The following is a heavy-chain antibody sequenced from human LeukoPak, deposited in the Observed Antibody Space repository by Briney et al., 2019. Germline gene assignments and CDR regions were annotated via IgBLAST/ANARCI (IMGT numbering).Heavy chain of an antibody. CDR2: VTGNGGST. V-gene: IGHV3-23*01. CDR1: GFSFSTYA. CDR3: AKSLYGGCDY. D-gene: IGHD3-16*02. J-gene: IGHJ4*02. Sequence: GGSLRLSCAASGFSFSTYAMSRVRQAPGKGLEWVSGVTGNGGSTSYADSVKGRITIFRDNSKNTVYLQMNSLRVEDTAVYYCAKSLYGGCDYWGQGTVVTVSS.